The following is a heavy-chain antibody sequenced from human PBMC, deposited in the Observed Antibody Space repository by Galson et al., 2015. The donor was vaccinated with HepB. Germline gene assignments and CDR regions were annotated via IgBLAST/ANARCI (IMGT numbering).Heavy chain of an antibody. Sequence: GSLRLSCAAAGFTVSSDYMTWVRQAPGKGLEWVSVIYSGGDTYYADSVKGRFTISRDNSKNTVYLQMNSLRAEDTAVYYCARDRGATADWLDPWGRGTLVTVSS. J-gene: IGHJ5*02. CDR3: ARDRGATADWLDP. V-gene: IGHV3-53*01. D-gene: IGHD3-10*01. CDR2: IYSGGDT. CDR1: GFTVSSDY.